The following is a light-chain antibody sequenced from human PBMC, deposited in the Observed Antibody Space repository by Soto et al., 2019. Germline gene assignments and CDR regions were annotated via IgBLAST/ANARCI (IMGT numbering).Light chain of an antibody. CDR2: GAS. CDR3: QQYGASPLT. CDR1: RHVYINA. J-gene: IGKJ3*01. Sequence: VVLTQSPATLSLSPGDRATLSCRASRHVYINALGWYQQKPGRTPTLLIYGASTRATDIPDRFSATGSGTDFSLTISGVEPEDSAVYYCQQYGASPLTFGPGTRLEI. V-gene: IGKV3-20*01.